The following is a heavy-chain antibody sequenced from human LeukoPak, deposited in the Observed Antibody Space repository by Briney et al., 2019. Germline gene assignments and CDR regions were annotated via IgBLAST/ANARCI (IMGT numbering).Heavy chain of an antibody. CDR3: ARGGSSRCRIAYYFDY. J-gene: IGHJ4*02. CDR2: IYSTGST. Sequence: SETLSLTCTVSGGSINSYYWNWLRQPPGQGLEWIGFIYSTGSTNYNPSLKSRVAISVDTSKNHFSLKLNSVTAADTAVYYCARGGSSRCRIAYYFDYWGQGTLVTVSS. V-gene: IGHV4-59*01. D-gene: IGHD6-13*01. CDR1: GGSINSYY.